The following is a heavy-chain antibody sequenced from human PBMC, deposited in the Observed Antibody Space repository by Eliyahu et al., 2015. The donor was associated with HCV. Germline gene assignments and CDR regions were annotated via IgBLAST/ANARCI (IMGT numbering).Heavy chain of an antibody. CDR1: GFTFSSYA. D-gene: IGHD6-13*01. CDR3: ARDYGEQQLVLDAFDI. CDR2: ISYDGSNK. V-gene: IGHV3-30-3*01. J-gene: IGHJ3*02. Sequence: QVQLVESGGGVVQPGRSLRLSCAASGFTFSSYAMHWVRQAPGKGLGGVAVISYDGSNKYYADSVKGRFTISRDNSKNTLYLQMNSLRAEDTAVYYCARDYGEQQLVLDAFDIWGQGTMVTVSS.